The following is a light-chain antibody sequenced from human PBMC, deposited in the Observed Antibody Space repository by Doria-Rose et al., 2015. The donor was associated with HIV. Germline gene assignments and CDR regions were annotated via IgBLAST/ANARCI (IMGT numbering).Light chain of an antibody. J-gene: IGKJ1*01. CDR1: RGVNSGY. V-gene: IGKV3-20*01. Sequence: EIVLTQSPGTLSLSPGERATLSCRASRGVNSGYLAWYQQEPGQAPRLLIYGASSRATGIPDRFSGSGSGTDFTLTISRLEPEDSAVYYCQQYGRSPWTFGQGTKVEV. CDR3: QQYGRSPWT. CDR2: GAS.